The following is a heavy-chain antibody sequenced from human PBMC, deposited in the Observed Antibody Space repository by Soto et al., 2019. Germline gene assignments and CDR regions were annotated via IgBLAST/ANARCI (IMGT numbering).Heavy chain of an antibody. CDR2: IIPILGIA. D-gene: IGHD5-12*01. Sequence: QVQLVQSGAEVKKPRSSVKVSCKASGGTFSSYTISWVRQAPGQGLEWMGRIIPILGIANYAQKFQGRVTITADKSTSTAYMELSSLRSEDTAVYYCARTEVATTIMEYYFDYWGQGTLVTVSS. V-gene: IGHV1-69*02. J-gene: IGHJ4*02. CDR1: GGTFSSYT. CDR3: ARTEVATTIMEYYFDY.